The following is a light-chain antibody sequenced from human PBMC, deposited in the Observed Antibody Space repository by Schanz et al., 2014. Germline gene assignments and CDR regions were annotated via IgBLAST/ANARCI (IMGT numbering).Light chain of an antibody. V-gene: IGKV3D-20*02. CDR1: QSVSSSY. CDR3: QQRSEWPLT. CDR2: GAS. Sequence: EIVLTQSPGTLSFSPGERATLSCRASQSVSSSYLAWYQQKPGQAPRLLIYGASNRASGIPDRFSGSGSGTDFTLTISSLEPEDFAVYYCQQRSEWPLTFGGGTKVEIK. J-gene: IGKJ4*01.